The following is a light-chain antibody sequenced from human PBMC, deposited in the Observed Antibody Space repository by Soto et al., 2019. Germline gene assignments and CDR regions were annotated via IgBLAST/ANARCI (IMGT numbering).Light chain of an antibody. Sequence: QSVLTQPPSASGTPGQRVTISCYGTSSNIGSRTVNWYQQLPGTAPKLLIYTNNQRPSGVPVRFSGSKSGSSASLAISGLQSEDEADYYCAAWDDSLKGCVFGGGTKLTVL. CDR1: SSNIGSRT. V-gene: IGLV1-44*01. CDR3: AAWDDSLKGCV. CDR2: TNN. J-gene: IGLJ3*02.